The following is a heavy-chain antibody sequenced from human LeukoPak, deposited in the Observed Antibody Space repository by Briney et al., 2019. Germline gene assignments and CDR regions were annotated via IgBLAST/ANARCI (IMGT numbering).Heavy chain of an antibody. D-gene: IGHD1-26*01. J-gene: IGHJ4*02. Sequence: GGSLRLSCAASGFTFSTYGMHWVRQAPGKGLEWVSTISGGGGSTYYADSVKGRFTISRDNSKNTLYLQVNSLRAEDTAVYYCAKGGKWDVTPFDYWGQGTLVTVSS. CDR1: GFTFSTYG. CDR3: AKGGKWDVTPFDY. CDR2: ISGGGGST. V-gene: IGHV3-23*01.